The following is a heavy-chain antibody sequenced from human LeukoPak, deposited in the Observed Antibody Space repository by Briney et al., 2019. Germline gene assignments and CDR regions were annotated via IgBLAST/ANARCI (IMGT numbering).Heavy chain of an antibody. J-gene: IGHJ6*04. V-gene: IGHV3-48*03. CDR3: AELGITMIGGV. CDR2: ISSSGSTI. Sequence: GGSLRLSCGASGFTFSSYEMNWVRQAPGKGLEWGSYISSSGSTIYHADSVKGRVTISRDNAKNSLYLQMNSLRAEDTAVYYCAELGITMIGGVWGKGTTVTISS. CDR1: GFTFSSYE. D-gene: IGHD3-10*02.